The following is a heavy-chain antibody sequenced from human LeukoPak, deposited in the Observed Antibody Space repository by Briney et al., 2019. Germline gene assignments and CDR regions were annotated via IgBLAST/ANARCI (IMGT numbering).Heavy chain of an antibody. J-gene: IGHJ3*02. Sequence: SQTLSLTCTVSGGSISSGGYYWTWIRQPPGKGLEWIGYIYYSGSTNYNPSLKSRVTISVDTSKNQFSLKLSSVTAADTAVYYCATTRFLGAFDIWGQGTMVTVSS. D-gene: IGHD7-27*01. V-gene: IGHV4-61*08. CDR1: GGSISSGGYY. CDR3: ATTRFLGAFDI. CDR2: IYYSGST.